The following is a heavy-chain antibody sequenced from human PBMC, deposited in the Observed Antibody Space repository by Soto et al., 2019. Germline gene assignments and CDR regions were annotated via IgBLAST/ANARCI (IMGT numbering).Heavy chain of an antibody. J-gene: IGHJ4*02. V-gene: IGHV1-46*01. CDR3: ARAPYSSSSFFFDY. CDR2: INPNIGYA. CDR1: GYSFTAFH. D-gene: IGHD6-6*01. Sequence: VASVKVSCKASGYSFTAFHMHWVRQAPGLGLEWMGIINPNIGYANIAQRFQGRVALTWDTSTSTVYMELSGLRSDDTAVYYCARAPYSSSSFFFDYWGQGTPVTVSS.